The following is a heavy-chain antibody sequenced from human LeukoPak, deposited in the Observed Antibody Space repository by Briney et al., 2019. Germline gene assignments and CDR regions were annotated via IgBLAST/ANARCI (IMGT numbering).Heavy chain of an antibody. D-gene: IGHD5-12*01. CDR1: GFTFSSYA. J-gene: IGHJ4*02. V-gene: IGHV3-23*01. CDR2: ISGSGGNT. CDR3: AKGGGNPSFGYAIDY. Sequence: GGSLRLSCAASGFTFSSYAMSWVRQAPGKGLEWVSAISGSGGNTYYADSVKGRFTISRDNSKNTLYLQMNSLRAEDTAVYYCAKGGGNPSFGYAIDYWGQGTLVTVSS.